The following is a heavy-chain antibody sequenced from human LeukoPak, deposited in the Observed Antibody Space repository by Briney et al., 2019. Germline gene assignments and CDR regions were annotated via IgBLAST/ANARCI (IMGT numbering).Heavy chain of an antibody. V-gene: IGHV4-31*03. CDR3: ARGSQGLGD. Sequence: PSQTLSLTCTVSGGSMNSDGDYWSWIRQHPGKGLEWIGYIYNSGSAYYNPSLESRVTMSVDTSKNQFSLKLSSVTAADTAVYYCARGSQGLGDWGRGTLVTVPS. D-gene: IGHD3-16*01. J-gene: IGHJ4*02. CDR1: GGSMNSDGDY. CDR2: IYNSGSA.